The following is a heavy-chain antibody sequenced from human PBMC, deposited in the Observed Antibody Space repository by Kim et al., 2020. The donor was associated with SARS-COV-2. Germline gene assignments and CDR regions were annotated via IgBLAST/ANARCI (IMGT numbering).Heavy chain of an antibody. V-gene: IGHV4-59*08. CDR2: IYYSGST. Sequence: SETLSLTCTVSGGSISSYYWSWIRQPPGKGLEWIGYIYYSGSTNYNPSLKSRVTISVDTSKNQFSLKLSSVTAADTAVYYCARQEPYYDILTGYGGWFDPWGQGTLVTVSS. D-gene: IGHD3-9*01. CDR3: ARQEPYYDILTGYGGWFDP. J-gene: IGHJ5*02. CDR1: GGSISSYY.